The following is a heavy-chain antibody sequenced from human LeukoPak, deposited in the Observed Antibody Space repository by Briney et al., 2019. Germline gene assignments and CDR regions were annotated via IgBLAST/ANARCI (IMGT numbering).Heavy chain of an antibody. D-gene: IGHD3-10*01. CDR1: GFTFSSYW. J-gene: IGHJ4*02. CDR3: ARIVGVYGSGSYYYYFDY. CDR2: IKQDGSEK. V-gene: IGHV3-7*01. Sequence: GGSLRLSCAASGFTFSSYWMSWVRQAPGKGLEWVANIKQDGSEKYYVDSVKGRFTISRDNAKNSLYLQMNSLRAEDTAVYYCARIVGVYGSGSYYYYFDYWGQGTLVTVSS.